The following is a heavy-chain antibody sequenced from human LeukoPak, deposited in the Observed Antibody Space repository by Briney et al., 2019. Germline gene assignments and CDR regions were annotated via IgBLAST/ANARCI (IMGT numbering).Heavy chain of an antibody. CDR1: GFTFSSYA. V-gene: IGHV3-23*01. J-gene: IGHJ6*02. CDR2: ISGSGGST. Sequence: GGSLRLSCAASGFTFSSYAMSWVRQAPGKGLEWVSAISGSGGSTYYADSVKGRFTISRDNSKNTLYLQMNSLGAEDTAVYYCARVPAETIYYYYGMDVWGQGTTVTVSS. CDR3: ARVPAETIYYYYGMDV. D-gene: IGHD5-24*01.